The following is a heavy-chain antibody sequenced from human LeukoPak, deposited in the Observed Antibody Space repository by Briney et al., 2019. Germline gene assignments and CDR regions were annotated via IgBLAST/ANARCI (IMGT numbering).Heavy chain of an antibody. V-gene: IGHV3-74*01. J-gene: IGHJ3*02. D-gene: IGHD2-8*01. CDR3: GRGGNGIDI. Sequence: GGSLSLSCAASGFPFSHYLMHWVRQAPGKGLVWVSRINSDESNTNSYADSVKGRFIISRDNAKNTLYLQMNSLRAEDTAVYFCGRGGNGIDIWGQGTTVIVSS. CDR1: GFPFSHYL. CDR2: INSDESNT.